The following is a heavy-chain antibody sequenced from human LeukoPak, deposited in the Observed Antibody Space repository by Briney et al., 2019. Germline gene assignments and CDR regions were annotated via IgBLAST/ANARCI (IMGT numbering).Heavy chain of an antibody. CDR1: GFTFSSYW. CDR3: ARPSAAGPYFDY. Sequence: GGSLRLSCAASGFTFSSYWMHWVRQAPGKGLVLVSHINTDGRSTGHADSVKGRFTISRDNAKNTLYLQMNSLRAEDTAVYYCARPSAAGPYFDYWGQGTLVTVSS. J-gene: IGHJ4*02. CDR2: INTDGRST. D-gene: IGHD6-13*01. V-gene: IGHV3-74*01.